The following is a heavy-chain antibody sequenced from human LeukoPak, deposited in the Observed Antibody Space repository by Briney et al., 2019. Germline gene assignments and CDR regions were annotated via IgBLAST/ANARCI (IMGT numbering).Heavy chain of an antibody. CDR1: GYTFTSYY. CDR3: ARDGSSAYYDILTGGDY. CDR2: INPSGGST. V-gene: IGHV1-46*01. Sequence: ASVKVSCKASGYTFTSYYMHWVRQAPGQGLEWMVIINPSGGSTSYAQKFQGRVTMTRDMSTSTVYMELSSLRSEDTAVYYCARDGSSAYYDILTGGDYWGQGTLVTVSS. D-gene: IGHD3-9*01. J-gene: IGHJ4*02.